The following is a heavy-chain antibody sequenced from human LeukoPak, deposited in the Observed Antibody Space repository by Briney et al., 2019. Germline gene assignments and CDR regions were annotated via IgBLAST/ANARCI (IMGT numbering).Heavy chain of an antibody. CDR2: ISSTSSTI. CDR1: GCNFFNYN. CDR3: ARPRSGGTWFFDY. V-gene: IGHV3-48*04. J-gene: IGHJ4*02. D-gene: IGHD2-15*01. Sequence: GGSLRLSCTTSGCNFFNYNMNWVRQAPGKGLEWISHISSTSSTIKYADSVKGRFTISRDNAKNSLHLQMNSLRVEDTAVYYCARPRSGGTWFFDYWGQGTLVTVSS.